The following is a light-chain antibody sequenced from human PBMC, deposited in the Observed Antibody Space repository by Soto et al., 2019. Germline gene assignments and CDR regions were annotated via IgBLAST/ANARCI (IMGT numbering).Light chain of an antibody. CDR1: QDINNY. Sequence: DIQMTQSPSSLSASVGDRVTITCTASQDINNYLKWYQQKPEKAPKLLIYDASNMETGVTSRFSGSGSGTDFTLTISSLQPEEIATYDCQQYDNLPITFGQWTRLEIK. V-gene: IGKV1-33*01. CDR3: QQYDNLPIT. CDR2: DAS. J-gene: IGKJ5*01.